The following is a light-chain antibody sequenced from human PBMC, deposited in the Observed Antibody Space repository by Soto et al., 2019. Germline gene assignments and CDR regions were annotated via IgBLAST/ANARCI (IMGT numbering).Light chain of an antibody. CDR3: QQYGSSPRT. CDR1: QSVSNNY. V-gene: IGKV3-20*01. J-gene: IGKJ1*01. Sequence: EIVLTQSPGTLSLSPGERATLSCRASQSVSNNYLAWYQQKPGQAPRLLIYGASNRATGIPDRFSGSGSGTDFTLTISRLEPEDFAVYYCQQYGSSPRTFGQGTTVDIK. CDR2: GAS.